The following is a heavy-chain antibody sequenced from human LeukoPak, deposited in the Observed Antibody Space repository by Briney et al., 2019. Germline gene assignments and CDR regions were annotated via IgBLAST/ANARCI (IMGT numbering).Heavy chain of an antibody. CDR3: ARDNSVGDNAWWLDP. D-gene: IGHD1-26*01. Sequence: RASVKVSCKASGYTFTSYYMHWVRQAPGQGLEWMGLINPTGGSTGYAQKFQGRVTMTRDMSTSTDYMELSSLRSEDTTIYYCARDNSVGDNAWWLDPWGQGTLVTVSS. V-gene: IGHV1-46*01. CDR2: INPTGGST. J-gene: IGHJ5*02. CDR1: GYTFTSYY.